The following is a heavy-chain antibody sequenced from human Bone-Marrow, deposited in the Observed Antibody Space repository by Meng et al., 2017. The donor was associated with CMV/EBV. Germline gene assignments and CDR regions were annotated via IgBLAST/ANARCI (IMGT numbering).Heavy chain of an antibody. CDR1: GFTFSSYS. J-gene: IGHJ6*02. V-gene: IGHV3-21*01. Sequence: GESLKISCAASGFTFSSYSMNWVRKAPGKGLEWVSSISSSSSYIYYADSVKGRFTISRDNAKNSLYLQMNSLRAEDTAVYYCARGYCSSTSCYFWVDVWGQGTTVTVSS. CDR3: ARGYCSSTSCYFWVDV. CDR2: ISSSSSYI. D-gene: IGHD2-2*01.